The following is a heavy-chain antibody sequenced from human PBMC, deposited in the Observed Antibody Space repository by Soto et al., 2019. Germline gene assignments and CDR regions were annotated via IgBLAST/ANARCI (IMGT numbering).Heavy chain of an antibody. V-gene: IGHV3-64*01. Sequence: GSLRLSCAASGFTFSSYAMHWVRQAPGKGLEYVSAISSNGGSTYYANSVKGRFTISRDNSKNTLYLQMNSLRAEDTAVYYCARDYDILPGPVGYSDYCGQGTQLTVSS. CDR1: GFTFSSYA. J-gene: IGHJ4*02. D-gene: IGHD3-9*01. CDR2: ISSNGGST. CDR3: ARDYDILPGPVGYSDY.